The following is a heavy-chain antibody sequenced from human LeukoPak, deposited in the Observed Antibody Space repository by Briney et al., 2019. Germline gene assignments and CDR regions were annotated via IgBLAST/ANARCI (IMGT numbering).Heavy chain of an antibody. D-gene: IGHD2-2*01. CDR3: ARDYASTFYDYYGMDV. V-gene: IGHV4-59*01. CDR1: GGSISSYY. J-gene: IGHJ6*04. Sequence: SETLCLTCTVSGGSISSYYWSRIRQPPGKGLEWIGYIYYSGSTNYNPSLKSRVTISVDTSKNQFSLKLSSVTAADTAVYYCARDYASTFYDYYGMDVWGKGTTVTASS. CDR2: IYYSGST.